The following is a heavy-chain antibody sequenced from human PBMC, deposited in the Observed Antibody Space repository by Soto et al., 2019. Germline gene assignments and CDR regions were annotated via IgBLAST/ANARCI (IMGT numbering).Heavy chain of an antibody. CDR1: GYTFTSYY. CDR2: INPSGGST. D-gene: IGHD2-2*01. V-gene: IGHV1-46*01. J-gene: IGHJ6*02. CDR3: ARERATPDPYCSSTSCYYYYGMDV. Sequence: ASVKVSCKASGYTFTSYYMHWVRQAPGQGLEWMGIINPSGGSTSYAQKFQGRVTMTRDTSTSTVYMELSSLRSEDTAVYYCARERATPDPYCSSTSCYYYYGMDVWGQGTTVTVSS.